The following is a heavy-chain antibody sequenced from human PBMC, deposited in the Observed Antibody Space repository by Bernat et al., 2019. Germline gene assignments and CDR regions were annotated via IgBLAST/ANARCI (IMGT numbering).Heavy chain of an antibody. CDR3: ARDKVGSYYDSSGFVDY. D-gene: IGHD3-22*01. Sequence: EVQLVESGGGLVKPGWSLRLSCAASGFTFSSYSMNWVRQAPGKGLEWVSSISSSSSYIYYADSVKGRFTISRDNAKNSLYLQMNSLRAEDTAVYYCARDKVGSYYDSSGFVDYWGQGTLVTVSS. V-gene: IGHV3-21*01. J-gene: IGHJ4*02. CDR1: GFTFSSYS. CDR2: ISSSSSYI.